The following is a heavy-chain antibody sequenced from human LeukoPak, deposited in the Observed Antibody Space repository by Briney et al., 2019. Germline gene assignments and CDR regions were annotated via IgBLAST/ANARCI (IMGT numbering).Heavy chain of an antibody. J-gene: IGHJ4*02. CDR1: GFSLGTSGVG. CDR2: IYWDDDK. V-gene: IGHV2-5*02. Sequence: SGPTLVKPTQTLTLTCTFSGFSLGTSGVGVGWIRQPPGKALEWLALIYWDDDKRYSPSLKSRPTITRDTSKNQVVLTMTNMDPVDTATYYCAHRNTAMVTDYFDFWGRGTLVTVSS. CDR3: AHRNTAMVTDYFDF. D-gene: IGHD5-18*01.